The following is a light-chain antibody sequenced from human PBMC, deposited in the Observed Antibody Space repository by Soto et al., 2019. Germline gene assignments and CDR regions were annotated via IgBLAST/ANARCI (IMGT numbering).Light chain of an antibody. Sequence: DIQMTQSPSSLSASVGDRVTITCRASQSIVTYLNWYLQKPGKAPKLLIYAASNLQSGVPSRFSGSGSGTDFTLTISSLQPEDFAVYYCQQYNNWPSWTFGQGTKVDIK. J-gene: IGKJ1*01. CDR1: QSIVTY. CDR3: QQYNNWPSWT. CDR2: AAS. V-gene: IGKV1-39*01.